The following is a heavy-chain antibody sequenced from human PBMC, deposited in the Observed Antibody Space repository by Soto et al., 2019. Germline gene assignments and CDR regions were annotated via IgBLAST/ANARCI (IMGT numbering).Heavy chain of an antibody. D-gene: IGHD3-10*02. Sequence: EASVKVSCKASGYTFTGYYMHWVRQAPGQGLEWMGWINPNSGGTNYAQKFQGWVTMTRDTSISTAYMELSRLRSDDTAVYYCARDLVFGESNWFDPWGQGTLVTVSS. CDR2: INPNSGGT. J-gene: IGHJ5*02. V-gene: IGHV1-2*04. CDR3: ARDLVFGESNWFDP. CDR1: GYTFTGYY.